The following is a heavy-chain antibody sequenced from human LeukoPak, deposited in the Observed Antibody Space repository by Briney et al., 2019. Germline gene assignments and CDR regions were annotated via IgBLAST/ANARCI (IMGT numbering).Heavy chain of an antibody. CDR1: GGTFSSYA. CDR2: IIPIFGTA. Sequence: EASVKVSCKASGGTFSSYAISWVRQAPGQGLEWMGGIIPIFGTANYAQKFQGRVTITTDESTSTAYMELSSLRSEDTAVYYCATHRDYGGNDNYYYYYMDVWGKGTTVTVSS. CDR3: ATHRDYGGNDNYYYYYMDV. J-gene: IGHJ6*03. V-gene: IGHV1-69*05. D-gene: IGHD4-23*01.